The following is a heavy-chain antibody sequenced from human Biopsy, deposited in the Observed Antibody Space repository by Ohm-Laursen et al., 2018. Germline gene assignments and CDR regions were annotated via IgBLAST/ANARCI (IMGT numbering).Heavy chain of an antibody. V-gene: IGHV3-21*01. Sequence: GSLRLSCTASGFRFSLYSMNRVRQAPGKGLEWVSSIKNSENYTYYADSVKGRFIISRDNAKNSLYLQMNGLRVEDTAVYYCATDFGYCGNNVCSSDFYYGMDVWGQETTVTVSS. D-gene: IGHD5/OR15-5a*01. J-gene: IGHJ6*02. CDR3: ATDFGYCGNNVCSSDFYYGMDV. CDR2: IKNSENYT. CDR1: GFRFSLYS.